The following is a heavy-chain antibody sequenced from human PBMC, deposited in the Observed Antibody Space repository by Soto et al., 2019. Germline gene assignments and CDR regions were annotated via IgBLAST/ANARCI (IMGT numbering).Heavy chain of an antibody. CDR2: IWYDGSNK. D-gene: IGHD2-21*01. V-gene: IGHV3-33*01. CDR1: GFTFSSYG. J-gene: IGHJ6*02. CDR3: ARVLTLWAGMDV. Sequence: GGSLRLSCAASGFTFSSYGMHWVRQAPGKGLEWVAVIWYDGSNKYYVDSVKGRFTISRDNSKNTLYLQMNSLRAEDTAVYYCARVLTLWAGMDVWGQGTTVTVSS.